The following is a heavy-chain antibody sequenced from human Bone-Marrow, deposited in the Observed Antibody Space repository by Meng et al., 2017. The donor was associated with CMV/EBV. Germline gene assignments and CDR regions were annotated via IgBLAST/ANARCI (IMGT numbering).Heavy chain of an antibody. V-gene: IGHV3-30*02. CDR3: AKEVQTIRITPQNNYFDY. CDR1: GFTFSSYG. D-gene: IGHD2-15*01. Sequence: GESLKISCAASGFTFSSYGMHWVRQAPGKGLEWVAFIRYDGSNKYYADSVKGRFTISRDNSKNTLYLQMNSLRAEDTAVYYCAKEVQTIRITPQNNYFDYWGQGTLVPVSS. CDR2: IRYDGSNK. J-gene: IGHJ4*02.